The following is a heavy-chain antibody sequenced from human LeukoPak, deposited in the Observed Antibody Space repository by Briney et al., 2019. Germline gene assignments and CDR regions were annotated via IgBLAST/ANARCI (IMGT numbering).Heavy chain of an antibody. CDR2: IIPIFGTA. V-gene: IGHV1-69*06. D-gene: IGHD3-10*01. Sequence: SVKVSCKASGGTFSSYAISWVRQAPGQGLEWMGGIIPIFGTANYAQKFQGRVTITADKSTSTAYMELSSLRSEDTAVYYCAREDMVRGVMSDYWGQGTLVTVSP. CDR3: AREDMVRGVMSDY. CDR1: GGTFSSYA. J-gene: IGHJ4*02.